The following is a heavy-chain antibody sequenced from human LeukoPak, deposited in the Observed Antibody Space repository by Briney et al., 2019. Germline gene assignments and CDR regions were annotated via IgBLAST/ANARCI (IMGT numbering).Heavy chain of an antibody. CDR3: ASISPLRYFDY. Sequence: PGGSLRLSCAASGFTFSSYGMHWVRQAPGKGLEWVAVISYDGSNKYYADSVKGRFTISRDNSKNTLYLQMNSLRAEDTAVYYCASISPLRYFDYWGQGTLVTVSS. J-gene: IGHJ4*02. CDR1: GFTFSSYG. D-gene: IGHD3-9*01. V-gene: IGHV3-30*03. CDR2: ISYDGSNK.